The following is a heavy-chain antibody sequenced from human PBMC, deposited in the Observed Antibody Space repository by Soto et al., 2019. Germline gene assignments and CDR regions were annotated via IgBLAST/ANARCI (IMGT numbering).Heavy chain of an antibody. Sequence: ASVKVSCQAPGYTITSYGISWVRQAPGQGLEWMGWISAYNGNTNYAQKLQGRVTMTTDTSTSTAYMELRSLRSDDTAVYYCARDTYYDFWSGYPRYYYYYYMDVWGKGTTVTVSS. J-gene: IGHJ6*03. D-gene: IGHD3-3*01. V-gene: IGHV1-18*01. CDR3: ARDTYYDFWSGYPRYYYYYYMDV. CDR1: GYTITSYG. CDR2: ISAYNGNT.